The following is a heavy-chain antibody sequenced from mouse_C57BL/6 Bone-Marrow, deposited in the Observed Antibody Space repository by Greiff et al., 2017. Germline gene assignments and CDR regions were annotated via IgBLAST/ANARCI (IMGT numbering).Heavy chain of an antibody. CDR1: GYTFTSYG. J-gene: IGHJ2*01. CDR2: IYPRSGNT. Sequence: QVQLQQSGAELARPGASVKLSCKASGYTFTSYGISWVKQRTGQGLEWIGEIYPRSGNTYYNEKFKGKATLTADKSSSTAYMELSRLTSEDSAVYFCAREGYLGFDYWGQGTALTVSS. CDR3: AREGYLGFDY. V-gene: IGHV1-81*01. D-gene: IGHD2-2*01.